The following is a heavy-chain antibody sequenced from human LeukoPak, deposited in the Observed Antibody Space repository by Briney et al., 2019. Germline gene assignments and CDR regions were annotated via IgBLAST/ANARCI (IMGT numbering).Heavy chain of an antibody. D-gene: IGHD6-19*01. V-gene: IGHV4-59*07. Sequence: PSDTLSLTCSVSGGSISGYYWSWIRQTPGKGLEWIAYVYETGGTNHNPSLKSRVTISQDTSRNQFSLKLASVTAADTAVYYCARGNSSGWYGGFDYWGQGSLVTVSP. J-gene: IGHJ4*02. CDR1: GGSISGYY. CDR3: ARGNSSGWYGGFDY. CDR2: VYETGGT.